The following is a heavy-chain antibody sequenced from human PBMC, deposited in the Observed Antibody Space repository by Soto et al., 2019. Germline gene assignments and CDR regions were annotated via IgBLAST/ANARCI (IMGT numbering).Heavy chain of an antibody. CDR3: ARGLEWLFDYYFYGMDV. Sequence: SETLSLTCTVSGGSISSSSYYWGWIRQPPGKGLEWIGSIYYSGSTYYNPSLKSRVTISVDRSKNQFSLQLNSVTPEDTAVYYCARGLEWLFDYYFYGMDVWGQGTTVTVSS. V-gene: IGHV4-39*07. D-gene: IGHD3-3*01. CDR2: IYYSGST. CDR1: GGSISSSSYY. J-gene: IGHJ6*02.